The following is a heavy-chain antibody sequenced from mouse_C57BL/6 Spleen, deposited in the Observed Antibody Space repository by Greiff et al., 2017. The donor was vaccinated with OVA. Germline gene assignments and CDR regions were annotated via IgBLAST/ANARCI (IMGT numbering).Heavy chain of an antibody. CDR2: IDPSDSYT. Sequence: QVQLKQPGAELVMPGASVKLSCKASGYTFTSYWMHWVKQRPGQGLEWIGEIDPSDSYTNYNQKFKGKSTLTVDKSSSTAYMQLSSLTSEDSAVYYCVGYYYAMDYWGQGTSVTVSS. CDR1: GYTFTSYW. CDR3: VGYYYAMDY. J-gene: IGHJ4*01. V-gene: IGHV1-69*01.